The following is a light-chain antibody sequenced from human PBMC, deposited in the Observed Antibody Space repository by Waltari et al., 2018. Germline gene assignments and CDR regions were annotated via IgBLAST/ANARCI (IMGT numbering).Light chain of an antibody. V-gene: IGKV1-39*01. Sequence: DMQMTQSPSSPSAYVGERVTITCRESQSIGAHLNWSQQKPGRATKVLIYGASTLQSGFPSRFRGAGSGTHFSLTISSLQPEDFATYYCQRNSLTPYTFGPGTAVDVK. J-gene: IGKJ3*01. CDR1: QSIGAH. CDR2: GAS. CDR3: QRNSLTPYT.